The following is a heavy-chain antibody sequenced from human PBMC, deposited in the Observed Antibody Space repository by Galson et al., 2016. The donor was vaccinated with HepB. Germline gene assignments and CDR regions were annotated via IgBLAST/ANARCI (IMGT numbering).Heavy chain of an antibody. D-gene: IGHD5-12*01. Sequence: TLSLTCAVAGGSLTTDNWWSWIRQPPGKGLEWIGNIFYSGSTIYNPSLKSRASISVDTSKNQFSLNLRSLTTADTATYYCVRSRRGYGGYDYSLGWFDPWGQGTLVIVSS. CDR1: GGSLTTDNW. CDR2: IFYSGST. CDR3: VRSRRGYGGYDYSLGWFDP. J-gene: IGHJ5*02. V-gene: IGHV4-61*01.